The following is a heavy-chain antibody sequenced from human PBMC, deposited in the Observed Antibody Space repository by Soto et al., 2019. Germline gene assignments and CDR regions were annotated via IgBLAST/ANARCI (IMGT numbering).Heavy chain of an antibody. CDR2: IYPGDSDT. CDR3: ARVYYYDSRGVDY. CDR1: GYSFTSYW. V-gene: IGHV5-51*01. J-gene: IGHJ4*02. D-gene: IGHD3-22*01. Sequence: GESLKISCKGSGYSFTSYWIGWVRQMPGKGLEWMGIIYPGDSDTRYSPSFQGQVTISADKSISTAYLQWSSLKASDTAMCYCARVYYYDSRGVDYWGQGTLVTVSS.